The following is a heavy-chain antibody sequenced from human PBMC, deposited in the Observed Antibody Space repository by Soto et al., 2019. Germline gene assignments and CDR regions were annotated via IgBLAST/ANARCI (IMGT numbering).Heavy chain of an antibody. V-gene: IGHV3-74*01. J-gene: IGHJ5*02. CDR3: TRHGSGAYFWFDP. CDR1: GFTFSSFW. CDR2: ASPDGTST. Sequence: EVQLVESGGGLVQPGGSLRLSCAASGFTFSSFWMHWVRQAPGKGLEWVSRASPDGTSTSYADSVKGRFTISRDNAKKTLLMKMNSLRAEDTAVYYGTRHGSGAYFWFDPWGQGTLVTVSS. D-gene: IGHD1-26*01.